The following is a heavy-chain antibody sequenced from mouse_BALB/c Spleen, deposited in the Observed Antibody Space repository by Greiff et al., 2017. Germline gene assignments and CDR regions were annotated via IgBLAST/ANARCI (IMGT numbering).Heavy chain of an antibody. CDR3: ARREFAY. V-gene: IGHV1S81*02. CDR1: GYTFTSYL. Sequence: QVQLQQPGAELVKPGASVKLSCKASGYTFTSYLMYWVKQRPGQGLEWIGEINPSNGRTNYNEKFKSKATLTEDKSSSTAYMQLSSLTAEDSAVYYCARREFAYWGQGTLVTVSA. J-gene: IGHJ3*01. CDR2: INPSNGRT.